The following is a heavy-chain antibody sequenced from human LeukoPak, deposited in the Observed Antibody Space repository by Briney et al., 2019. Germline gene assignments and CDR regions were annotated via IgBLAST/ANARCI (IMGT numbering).Heavy chain of an antibody. CDR2: INAGNGNA. J-gene: IGHJ4*02. D-gene: IGHD2-2*01. V-gene: IGHV1-3*01. CDR1: GCTFTSYA. CDR3: ARAGEDIVVVPAAEYYFDY. Sequence: ASVKVSCKASGCTFTSYAMHWVRQAPGQRLEWMGWINAGNGNAKYSQKFQGRVTITRDTSASTAYMELSSLRSEDTAVYYCARAGEDIVVVPAAEYYFDYWGQGTLVTVSS.